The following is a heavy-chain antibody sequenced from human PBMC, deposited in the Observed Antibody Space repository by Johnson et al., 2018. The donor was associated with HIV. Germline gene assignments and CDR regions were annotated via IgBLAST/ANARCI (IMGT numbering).Heavy chain of an antibody. CDR3: TTALGMATIWAGDAFDI. V-gene: IGHV3-15*01. CDR2: IKSKTDGGTT. J-gene: IGHJ3*02. Sequence: VQLMESGGGLVKPGGSLRLSCAASGFTFSNAWMSWVRQAPGKGLEWVGRIKSKTDGGTTDYAAPVKGRFTISRDDSKNTLYLQMNSLKTEDTAVYYCTTALGMATIWAGDAFDIWGQGTMVTVSS. CDR1: GFTFSNAW. D-gene: IGHD5-24*01.